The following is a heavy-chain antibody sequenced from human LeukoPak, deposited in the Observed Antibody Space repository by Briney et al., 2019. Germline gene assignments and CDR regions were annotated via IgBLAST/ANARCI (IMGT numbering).Heavy chain of an antibody. CDR2: ISGSGGST. CDR1: GFTFSSYA. J-gene: IGHJ4*02. CDR3: AKLRYCSGATRCFDY. Sequence: GGSLRLSCAASGFTFSSYAMSWVRQAPGKGLEWVSAISGSGGSTYYADSVKGRFTISRDNSKNTLYLQMNSLRAEDTAVYYCAKLRYCSGATRCFDYWGQGNLVTVSS. V-gene: IGHV3-23*01. D-gene: IGHD2-15*01.